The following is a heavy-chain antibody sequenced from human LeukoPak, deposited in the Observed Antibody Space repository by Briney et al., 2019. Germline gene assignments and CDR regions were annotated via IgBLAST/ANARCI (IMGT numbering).Heavy chain of an antibody. CDR1: GFTFSSYG. CDR2: TSYDGSNK. CDR3: AKKSPGTYYAPPDY. D-gene: IGHD3-10*01. V-gene: IGHV3-30*18. Sequence: GGSLRLSCAASGFTFSSYGIHWVRQAPAKGLEWVAVTSYDGSNKNYSDSVKGRFTISRDNSKNTLYLQMNSLRAEDTAVYYCAKKSPGTYYAPPDYWGQGTLVTVSS. J-gene: IGHJ4*02.